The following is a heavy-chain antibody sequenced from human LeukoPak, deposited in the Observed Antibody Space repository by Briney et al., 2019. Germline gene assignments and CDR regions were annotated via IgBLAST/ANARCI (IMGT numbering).Heavy chain of an antibody. CDR1: GFTFSDYY. CDR3: ASLTIDY. J-gene: IGHJ4*02. V-gene: IGHV3-11*04. CDR2: ISSSSSTI. Sequence: PGGSLRLSCAASGFTFSDYYMSWLRQAPGKGLEWVSYISSSSSTIYYADSVKGRFTISRDNAKNSLYLQMNSLRAEDTAVYYCASLTIDYWGQGTLVTVSS. D-gene: IGHD1/OR15-1a*01.